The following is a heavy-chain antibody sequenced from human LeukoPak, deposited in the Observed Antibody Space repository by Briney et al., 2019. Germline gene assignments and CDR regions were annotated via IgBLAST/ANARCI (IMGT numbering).Heavy chain of an antibody. CDR1: GFTFSNYW. CDR3: ATRYFDL. V-gene: IGHV3-7*01. CDR2: VKQDGSER. Sequence: GGSLRLSCAASGFTFSNYWMNWVRQAPGKGLEWVANVKQDGSERYYVASVKGRFTISRDNAKNSLFLQMNSLRAEDTAVYYCATRYFDLWGRGTLVTVSS. J-gene: IGHJ2*01.